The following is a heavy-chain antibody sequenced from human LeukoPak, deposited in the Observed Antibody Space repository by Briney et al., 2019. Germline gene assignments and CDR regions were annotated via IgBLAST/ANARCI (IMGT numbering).Heavy chain of an antibody. J-gene: IGHJ4*02. Sequence: PGGSLRLSCAASSFTFRSYWMHWVRQAPGKGLVWVSRISSDGSSTSYSDSVKGRFTISRDNAKNTLYSQMNSLRVEDTALYYCLRGTASDDNQRLFDFWGQGTLVTVSS. CDR3: LRGTASDDNQRLFDF. CDR2: ISSDGSST. D-gene: IGHD6-25*01. V-gene: IGHV3-74*01. CDR1: SFTFRSYW.